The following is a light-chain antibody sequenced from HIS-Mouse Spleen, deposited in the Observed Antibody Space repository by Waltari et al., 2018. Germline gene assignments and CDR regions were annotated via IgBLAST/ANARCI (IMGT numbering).Light chain of an antibody. CDR2: DVS. Sequence: QSALTQPASVSGSPGQSITISCTGTSSDVGGYNYVSWYQQHPGKAPKLMIYDVSNRPSVVSNRFSGSKSGNTASLTSSGLQAEDEADYYCSSYTSSSTLVFGGGTKLTVL. CDR3: SSYTSSSTLV. J-gene: IGLJ2*01. V-gene: IGLV2-14*03. CDR1: SSDVGGYNY.